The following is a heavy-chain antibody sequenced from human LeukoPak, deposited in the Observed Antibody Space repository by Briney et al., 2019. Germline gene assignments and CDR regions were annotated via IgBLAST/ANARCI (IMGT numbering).Heavy chain of an antibody. CDR2: ISGGGGST. Sequence: GGSLRLSCAASGFTFTSYSMNWARQAPGKGLEWVSTISGGGGSTYYADSVKGRFTISRDNSKNTLYLQVNSLRAEDTAVYYCAKGGKWDVTPFDYWGQGTLVTVSS. V-gene: IGHV3-23*01. CDR3: AKGGKWDVTPFDY. CDR1: GFTFTSYS. D-gene: IGHD1-26*01. J-gene: IGHJ4*02.